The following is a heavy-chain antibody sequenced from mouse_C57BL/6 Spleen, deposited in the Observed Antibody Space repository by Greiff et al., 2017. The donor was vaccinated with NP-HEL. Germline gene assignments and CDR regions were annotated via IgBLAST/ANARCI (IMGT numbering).Heavy chain of an antibody. CDR1: GFSLSTSGMG. V-gene: IGHV8-12*01. Sequence: QVTLKESGPGILQSSQTLSLTCSFSGFSLSTSGMGVSWIRQPSGKGLEWLAHIYWDDDKRYNPSLKSRLTIPKDTSRNQVFLKITSVDTADTATYYCARSTASGTRFAYWGQGTLVTVSA. J-gene: IGHJ3*01. CDR2: IYWDDDK. CDR3: ARSTASGTRFAY. D-gene: IGHD4-1*01.